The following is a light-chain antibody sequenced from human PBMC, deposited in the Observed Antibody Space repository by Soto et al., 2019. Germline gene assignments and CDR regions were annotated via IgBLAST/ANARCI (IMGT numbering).Light chain of an antibody. CDR2: VGTGGVVG. V-gene: IGLV9-49*01. J-gene: IGLJ2*01. CDR1: SGYSNYE. Sequence: QLVLTQPPSASASLGASVTLTCTLSSGYSNYEVDWYQQRPGKGPRFVMRVGTGGVVGSKGDGIPDRFSVLGSGLNRYLTIKNIQEEDESDYHCGADPGSGSNFVVVFGGGTKLTVL. CDR3: GADPGSGSNFVVV.